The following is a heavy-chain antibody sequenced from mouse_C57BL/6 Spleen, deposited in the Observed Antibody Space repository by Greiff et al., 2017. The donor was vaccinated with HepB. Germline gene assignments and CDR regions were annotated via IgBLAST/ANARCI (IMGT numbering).Heavy chain of an antibody. V-gene: IGHV1-82*01. CDR3: AREVVYAYAMDY. CDR2: IYPGDGDT. Sequence: VQLQHSGPELVKPGASVKISCKASGYAFSSSWMNWVKQRPGKGLEWIGRIYPGDGDTNYNGKFKGKATLTADKSSSTAYMQLSSLTSEDSAVYFCAREVVYAYAMDYWGQGTSVTVSS. CDR1: GYAFSSSW. D-gene: IGHD1-1*01. J-gene: IGHJ4*01.